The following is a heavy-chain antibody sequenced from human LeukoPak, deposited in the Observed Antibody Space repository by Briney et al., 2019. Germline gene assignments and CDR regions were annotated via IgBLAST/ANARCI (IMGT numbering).Heavy chain of an antibody. Sequence: GASVKVSCKASGYTFTSYYMHWVRQAPGQGLEWMGIINPSGGSTSYAQKFQGRVTMTRDTSTSTVYMELSSLRSEDTAVYYCARDFGQWLPQGGFDPWGQGTLVTVSS. D-gene: IGHD6-19*01. J-gene: IGHJ5*02. CDR1: GYTFTSYY. CDR3: ARDFGQWLPQGGFDP. V-gene: IGHV1-46*01. CDR2: INPSGGST.